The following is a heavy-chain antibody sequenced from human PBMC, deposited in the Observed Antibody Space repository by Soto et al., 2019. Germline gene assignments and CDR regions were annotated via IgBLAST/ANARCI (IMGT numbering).Heavy chain of an antibody. V-gene: IGHV1-8*01. J-gene: IGHJ6*03. D-gene: IGHD2-15*01. Sequence: GASVKVSCKASGYTFTSYDINWVRQATGQGLEWMGWMNPNSGNTGYAQKFQGRVTMTRNTSISTAYMELSSLRSEDTAVYYCARNYCSGGSCYLDYYYYMDVWGKATTVTVS. CDR1: GYTFTSYD. CDR2: MNPNSGNT. CDR3: ARNYCSGGSCYLDYYYYMDV.